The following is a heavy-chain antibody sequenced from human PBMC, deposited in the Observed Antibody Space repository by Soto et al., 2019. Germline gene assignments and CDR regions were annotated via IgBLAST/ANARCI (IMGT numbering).Heavy chain of an antibody. Sequence: PGGSLILSCAASGFTFSSYGMHWVRQAPGKGLEWVAVISYDGSNKYYADSVKGRFTISRDNSKNTLYLQMNSLRAEDTAVYYCAKEGGPDYYYGMDVWGQGTTVTVSS. CDR2: ISYDGSNK. V-gene: IGHV3-30*18. CDR3: AKEGGPDYYYGMDV. J-gene: IGHJ6*02. D-gene: IGHD3-16*01. CDR1: GFTFSSYG.